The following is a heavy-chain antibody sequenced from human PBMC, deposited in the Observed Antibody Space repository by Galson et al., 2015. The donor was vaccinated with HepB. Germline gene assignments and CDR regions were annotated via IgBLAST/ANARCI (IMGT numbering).Heavy chain of an antibody. J-gene: IGHJ4*02. V-gene: IGHV1-46*01. CDR2: INLSGGST. D-gene: IGHD5-24*01. CDR1: GYTFTSYY. CDR3: ARATRDGYNFGGDYFDY. Sequence: SVKVSCKASGYTFTSYYMHWVRQAPGQGLEWMGIINLSGGSTSYAQKFQGRVTMTRDTSTSTAYMELSSLRSEDTAVYYCARATRDGYNFGGDYFDYWGQGTLVTVSS.